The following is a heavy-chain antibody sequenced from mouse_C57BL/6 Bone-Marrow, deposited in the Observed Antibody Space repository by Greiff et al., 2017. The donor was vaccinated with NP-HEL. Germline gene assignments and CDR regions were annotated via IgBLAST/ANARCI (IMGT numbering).Heavy chain of an antibody. CDR3: ARHGGSLFFAY. J-gene: IGHJ3*01. V-gene: IGHV5-6*01. Sequence: EVKVVESGGDLVKPGGSLKLSCAASGFTFSSYGMSWVRQTPDKRLAWVANISSGGRYTSYPDSVKGRFTISRDNAKNTLYLQMSSLKSEDTAMYYCARHGGSLFFAYWGQGTLVTVSA. CDR2: ISSGGRYT. D-gene: IGHD6-1*01. CDR1: GFTFSSYG.